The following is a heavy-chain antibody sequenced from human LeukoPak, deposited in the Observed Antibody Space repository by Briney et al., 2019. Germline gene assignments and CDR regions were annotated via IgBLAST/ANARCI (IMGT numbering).Heavy chain of an antibody. CDR3: AKRYSYGDYELGDYYFDY. CDR1: GFTFSSYG. V-gene: IGHV3-30*18. J-gene: IGHJ4*02. Sequence: PGRSLRLSCAASGFTFSSYGMHWVRQAPGKGLEWGAVISYDGSNKYYADSVKGRFTISRDNSKNTLYLQMNSLRAEDTAVYYCAKRYSYGDYELGDYYFDYWGQGTLVTVSS. D-gene: IGHD4-17*01. CDR2: ISYDGSNK.